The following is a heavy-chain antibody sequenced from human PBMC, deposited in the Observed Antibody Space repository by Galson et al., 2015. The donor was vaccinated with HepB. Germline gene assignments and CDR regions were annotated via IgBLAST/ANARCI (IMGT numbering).Heavy chain of an antibody. J-gene: IGHJ4*02. CDR3: AKWGGAVDY. Sequence: SLRLSCAASAFSFSSFGMNWFRQAPGKGPEWISYIGPSGSDRKYADSVKGRFTISRDNAKNSLYLEMNSLRAEDTAIYYCAKWGGAVDYWCQGTLVTVSS. D-gene: IGHD1-26*01. CDR2: IGPSGSDR. V-gene: IGHV3-48*01. CDR1: AFSFSSFG.